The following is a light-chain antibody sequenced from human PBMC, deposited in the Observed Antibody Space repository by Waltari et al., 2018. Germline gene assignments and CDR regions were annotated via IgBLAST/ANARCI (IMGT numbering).Light chain of an antibody. CDR1: QAIYDF. CDR2: HAS. V-gene: IGKV1-33*01. CDR3: LQFYTAWLS. J-gene: IGKJ4*01. Sequence: QLTQSPSSLSASVGDEITITCQASQAIYDFLSWYQQKPGQAPRLLIYHASNLETGVPSRFSGSGYGTQFSLTISGLLPEDFATYYCLQFYTAWLSFGGGTKVEIK.